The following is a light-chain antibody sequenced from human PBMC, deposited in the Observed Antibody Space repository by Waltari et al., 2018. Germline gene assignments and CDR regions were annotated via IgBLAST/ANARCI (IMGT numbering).Light chain of an antibody. Sequence: EIVLEQSPGTLSLSPGERATLSCRASQTFGSPFLAWFQQKPGQSPRLLIFNASARATGVPDSFSGRASETDFTLTITRLEPEDFAVYFCQYHDGPWTFGRGTKV. J-gene: IGKJ1*01. CDR2: NAS. V-gene: IGKV3-20*01. CDR3: QYHDGPWT. CDR1: QTFGSPF.